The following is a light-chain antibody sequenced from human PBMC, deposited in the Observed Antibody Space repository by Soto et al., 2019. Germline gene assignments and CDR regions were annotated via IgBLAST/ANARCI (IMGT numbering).Light chain of an antibody. V-gene: IGKV3-15*01. CDR3: QQYNNWPRT. CDR2: GAS. Sequence: EIVMTQSPATLSVSPWERATLSCRASQSVGSDLAWYQQKPGQAPRLLIYGASTRATGIPARFSGSGSGTEFTLTISSLQSEDFAVYYCQQYNNWPRTFGQGTKVGIK. J-gene: IGKJ1*01. CDR1: QSVGSD.